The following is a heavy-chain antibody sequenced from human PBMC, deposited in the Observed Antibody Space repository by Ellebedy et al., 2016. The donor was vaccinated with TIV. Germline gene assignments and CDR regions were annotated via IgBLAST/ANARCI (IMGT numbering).Heavy chain of an antibody. CDR2: IYSGGST. CDR3: ARKTYTGTSGDY. J-gene: IGHJ4*02. D-gene: IGHD1-1*01. Sequence: PGGSLRLSCAASGFTVGNNFMSWVRQAPGKGLEWVSLIYSGGSTDYADSVKGRFTISRDSSKNTLYLQMNSLRAEDTAMYYCARKTYTGTSGDYWGQGTPVTVST. CDR1: GFTVGNNF. V-gene: IGHV3-53*01.